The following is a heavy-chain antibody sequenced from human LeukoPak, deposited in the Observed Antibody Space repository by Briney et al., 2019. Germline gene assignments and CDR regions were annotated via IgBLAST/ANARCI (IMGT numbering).Heavy chain of an antibody. CDR3: ARLVLARFYDSSGYFDY. J-gene: IGHJ4*02. D-gene: IGHD3-22*01. CDR2: IYHSGST. Sequence: SETLSLTCAVSGYSISSGYYWGWIRQPPGKGLEWIGSIYHSGSTYYNPSLKSRVTIPVDTSKNQFSLKLSSVTAADTAVYYCARLVLARFYDSSGYFDYWGQGTLVTVSS. CDR1: GYSISSGYY. V-gene: IGHV4-38-2*01.